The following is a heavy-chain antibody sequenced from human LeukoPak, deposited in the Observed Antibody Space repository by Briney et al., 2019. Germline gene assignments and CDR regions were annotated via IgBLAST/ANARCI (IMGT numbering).Heavy chain of an antibody. V-gene: IGHV4-59*01. D-gene: IGHD4-11*01. Sequence: SETLSLTCAVYGGSFSGYYWSWIRQPPGKGLEWIGYIYYSGSTNYNPSLKSRVTISVDTSKNQFSLKLSSVTAADTAVYYCARDFDYMGKGWFDPWGQGTLVTVSS. CDR1: GGSFSGYY. CDR3: ARDFDYMGKGWFDP. CDR2: IYYSGST. J-gene: IGHJ5*02.